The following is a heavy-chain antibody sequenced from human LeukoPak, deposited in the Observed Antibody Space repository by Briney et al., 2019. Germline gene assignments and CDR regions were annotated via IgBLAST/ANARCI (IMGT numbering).Heavy chain of an antibody. CDR1: GYTFTSYD. Sequence: ASVKVSCKASGYTFTSYDINWVRQAAGQGLEWIGWMNPNSGKTGYAQKFQGRVTMTRNTSISTAYMELSSLRSEDTAVYYCAREGGDYYDSSGYYIVDYWGQGTLVTVSS. D-gene: IGHD3-22*01. CDR3: AREGGDYYDSSGYYIVDY. J-gene: IGHJ4*02. V-gene: IGHV1-8*02. CDR2: MNPNSGKT.